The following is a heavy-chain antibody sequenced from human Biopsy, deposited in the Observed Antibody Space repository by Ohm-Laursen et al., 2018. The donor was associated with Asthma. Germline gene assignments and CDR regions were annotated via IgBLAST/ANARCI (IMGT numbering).Heavy chain of an antibody. J-gene: IGHJ4*02. D-gene: IGHD4-17*01. V-gene: IGHV1-24*01. Sequence: ASVKVSCKFSGYSLTDLSMHWVRQAPGQGLEWMGGHDHEEGGTVNARRFQGRVTMTEDTSTDTAYMELSSLSSDDTAAYYCASDFPKDYVRYNFQFWGQGTLVTVSS. CDR3: ASDFPKDYVRYNFQF. CDR2: HDHEEGGT. CDR1: GYSLTDLS.